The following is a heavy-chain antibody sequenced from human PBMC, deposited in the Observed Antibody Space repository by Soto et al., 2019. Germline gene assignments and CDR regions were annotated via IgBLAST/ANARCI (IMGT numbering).Heavy chain of an antibody. CDR1: GDTISTGGYS. Sequence: TSETLSLTSGVSGDTISTGGYSWAWIRQPPGKALEWIGHTYHSGNPYYNPSLKSRVIISVDTSKNQFSLKLSSVTAADTAVYYCARQPATTYGSAGPPDVWGQGTTVTVSS. CDR3: ARQPATTYGSAGPPDV. D-gene: IGHD3-10*01. V-gene: IGHV4-30-2*03. CDR2: TYHSGNP. J-gene: IGHJ6*02.